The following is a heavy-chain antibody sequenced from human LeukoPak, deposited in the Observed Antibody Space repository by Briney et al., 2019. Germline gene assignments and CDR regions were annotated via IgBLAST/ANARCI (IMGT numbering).Heavy chain of an antibody. CDR2: ISYDGSNK. CDR1: GFTFSSYG. V-gene: IGHV3-30*03. CDR3: ARGYSSGWYGMDV. D-gene: IGHD6-19*01. J-gene: IGHJ6*02. Sequence: GRSLGLSCAASGFTFSSYGMHWVRQAPGKGLEWVAVISYDGSNKYYADSVKGRFTISRDNSKNTLYLQMNSLRAEDTAVYYCARGYSSGWYGMDVWGQGTTVTVSS.